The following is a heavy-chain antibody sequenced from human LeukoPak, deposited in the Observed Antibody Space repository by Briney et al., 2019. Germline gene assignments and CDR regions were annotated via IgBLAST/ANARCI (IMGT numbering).Heavy chain of an antibody. V-gene: IGHV3-7*01. Sequence: GGSLRLSCAASGFTFSTYWMSWVRQAPGKGLEWVANIKQDGSEKHYGDSVRGRFTISRDSAKNSLYLQINSLRAEDTALYFCARDTYDSSGYHFYYMDVWGKGTTVTVSS. D-gene: IGHD3-22*01. CDR1: GFTFSTYW. CDR2: IKQDGSEK. CDR3: ARDTYDSSGYHFYYMDV. J-gene: IGHJ6*03.